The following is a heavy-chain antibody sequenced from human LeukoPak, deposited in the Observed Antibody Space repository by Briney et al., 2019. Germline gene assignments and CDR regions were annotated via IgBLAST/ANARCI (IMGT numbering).Heavy chain of an antibody. V-gene: IGHV4-59*01. CDR2: IHYSGST. Sequence: SETLSLTCTVSGGSMTNYYWSWIRQPPGKGLEWIGSIHYSGSTTYNPSLKSRITISIDTSKYHFSLRLSSVTAADTAVYYCARGLATNAYWGQGTLVTVSS. CDR3: ARGLATNAY. CDR1: GGSMTNYY. J-gene: IGHJ4*02. D-gene: IGHD5-24*01.